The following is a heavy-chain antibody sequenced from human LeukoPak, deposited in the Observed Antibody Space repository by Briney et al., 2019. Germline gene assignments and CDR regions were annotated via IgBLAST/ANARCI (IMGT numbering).Heavy chain of an antibody. D-gene: IGHD3-22*01. CDR2: ISYDGSNK. V-gene: IGHV3-30*18. Sequence: GGSLRLSCAASGFTFSSYGMHWVRQAPGKGLEWVAVISYDGSNKYYADSVKGRFTISRDNSKNTLYLQMNSLRAEDTAVYYRAKGPDSSDYRGYAFDIWGQGTMVTVSS. CDR3: AKGPDSSDYRGYAFDI. CDR1: GFTFSSYG. J-gene: IGHJ3*02.